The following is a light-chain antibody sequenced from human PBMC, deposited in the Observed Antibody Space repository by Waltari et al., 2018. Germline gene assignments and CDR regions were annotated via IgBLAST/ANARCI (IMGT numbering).Light chain of an antibody. Sequence: SYVLTQAPSVSVAPGQTARVTCGGNYIGAKSVHWYQQKPGQAPVLVVYDDSDRPSGIPERFSGSNSGSTATLTISRGEAGDEADYYCQVWDSSSDHVVFGGGTKLTVL. CDR1: YIGAKS. CDR3: QVWDSSSDHVV. J-gene: IGLJ2*01. V-gene: IGLV3-21*02. CDR2: DDS.